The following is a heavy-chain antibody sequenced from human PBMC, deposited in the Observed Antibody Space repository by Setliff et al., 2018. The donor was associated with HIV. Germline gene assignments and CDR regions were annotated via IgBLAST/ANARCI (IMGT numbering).Heavy chain of an antibody. J-gene: IGHJ3*02. CDR3: ARHAGSGARDDAFDI. D-gene: IGHD6-19*01. Sequence: SETLSLTCAVSDYSISSGFYWGWIRQPPGKGLEWIGSIYHTGSTYYNPPPKSRVTMSVDTSKNRFSLKLSSVTAADTAIFYCARHAGSGARDDAFDIWGQGPLVTVSS. CDR2: IYHTGST. CDR1: DYSISSGFY. V-gene: IGHV4-38-2*01.